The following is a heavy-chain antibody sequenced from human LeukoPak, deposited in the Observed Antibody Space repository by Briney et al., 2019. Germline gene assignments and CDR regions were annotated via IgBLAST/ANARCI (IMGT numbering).Heavy chain of an antibody. V-gene: IGHV1-2*02. CDR2: INPNSGGT. D-gene: IGHD5-18*01. CDR1: GYTFSGYY. CDR3: ARVVEGTSMIDY. Sequence: GASVKVSCKASGYTFSGYYIHWVRQAPGQGLEWIGWINPNSGGTNYAQKFQGRVTMTRDTSISTAYMELSRLRSDDTAVYYCARVVEGTSMIDYWGQGTLVTVSS. J-gene: IGHJ4*02.